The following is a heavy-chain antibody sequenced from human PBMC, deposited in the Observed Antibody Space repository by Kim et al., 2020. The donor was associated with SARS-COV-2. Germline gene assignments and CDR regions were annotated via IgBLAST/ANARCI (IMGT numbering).Heavy chain of an antibody. CDR2: IYYSGST. V-gene: IGHV4-39*07. CDR3: ARDFGGAIDAFDI. D-gene: IGHD3-16*01. CDR1: GGSISSSSYY. J-gene: IGHJ3*02. Sequence: SETLSLTCTVSGGSISSSSYYWGWIRQPPGKGLEWIGSIYYSGSTYYNPSLKSRVTISVDTSKNQFSLKLSSVTAADTAVYYCARDFGGAIDAFDIWGQGTMVTVSS.